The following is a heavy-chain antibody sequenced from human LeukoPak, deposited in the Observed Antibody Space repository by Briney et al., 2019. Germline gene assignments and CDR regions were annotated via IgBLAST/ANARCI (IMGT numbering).Heavy chain of an antibody. CDR2: INSDGSST. CDR3: AKDATAVVGTVYMDV. Sequence: GGSLRLSCAASGFTFSSYWMHWVRQAPGKGLVWVSRINSDGSSTSYADSVKGRFTISRDNAKNTLYLQMNSLRAEDTAVYYCAKDATAVVGTVYMDVWGKGTTVTISS. V-gene: IGHV3-74*01. CDR1: GFTFSSYW. D-gene: IGHD6-13*01. J-gene: IGHJ6*03.